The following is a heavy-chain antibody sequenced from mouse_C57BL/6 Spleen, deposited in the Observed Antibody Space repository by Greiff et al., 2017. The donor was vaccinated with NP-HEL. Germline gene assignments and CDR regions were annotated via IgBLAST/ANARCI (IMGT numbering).Heavy chain of an antibody. CDR2: IHPNSGST. CDR3: ARPITTVVAPFAY. D-gene: IGHD1-1*01. CDR1: GYTFTSYW. V-gene: IGHV1-64*01. J-gene: IGHJ3*01. Sequence: QVQLQQPGAELVKPGASVKLSCKASGYTFTSYWMHWVKQRPGQGLEWIGMIHPNSGSTNYNEKFKSKATLTVDKSSSTAYMQLSSLTSEDSAVDYCARPITTVVAPFAYWGQGTLVTVSA.